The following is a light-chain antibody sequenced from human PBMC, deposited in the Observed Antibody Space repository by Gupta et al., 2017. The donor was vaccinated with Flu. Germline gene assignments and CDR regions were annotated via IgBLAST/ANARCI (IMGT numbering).Light chain of an antibody. V-gene: IGLV1-44*01. CDR2: GSY. J-gene: IGLJ1*01. Sequence: QSVLAQPPSASGTPGQRVTISCSGSDSNIGRNTVNWYRQVPGTSPSLLVYGSYQRPSGVPDRFAGSKSGTSASLAISGLQSEDEAGYYCAAWDDSRNGHYVFGTGTKVTVL. CDR3: AAWDDSRNGHYV. CDR1: DSNIGRNT.